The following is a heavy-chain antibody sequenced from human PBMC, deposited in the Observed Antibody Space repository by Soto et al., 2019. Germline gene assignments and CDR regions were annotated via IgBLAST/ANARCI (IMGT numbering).Heavy chain of an antibody. V-gene: IGHV3-23*01. D-gene: IGHD6-13*01. CDR3: AKHPAAAAGQGVNWFDP. Sequence: GVSMRLSCAAAGFPLRTYSMSWVRQDPGKGLEWVSAISGSGGSTYYADSVKGRFTISRDNSKNTLYLQINSLRAEDTAIYYCAKHPAAAAGQGVNWFDPWGQGTLVTVSS. J-gene: IGHJ5*02. CDR1: GFPLRTYS. CDR2: ISGSGGST.